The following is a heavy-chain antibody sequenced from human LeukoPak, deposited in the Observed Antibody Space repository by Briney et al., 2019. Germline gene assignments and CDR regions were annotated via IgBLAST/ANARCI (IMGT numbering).Heavy chain of an antibody. D-gene: IGHD3-10*01. J-gene: IGHJ3*02. Sequence: PSETLSLTCTVSGGAISTYYWSWIRQTPGMGLEWIGYIYYTGSTNYNPSLKSRVTMSVDTSKNQFSLDLSSVTAADTAVYYCAREGYGSGPPPNAFDIWGQGTMVTVSS. CDR2: IYYTGST. CDR3: AREGYGSGPPPNAFDI. CDR1: GGAISTYY. V-gene: IGHV4-59*12.